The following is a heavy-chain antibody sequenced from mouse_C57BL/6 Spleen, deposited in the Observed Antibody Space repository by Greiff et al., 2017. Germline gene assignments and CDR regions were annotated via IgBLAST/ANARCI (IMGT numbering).Heavy chain of an antibody. CDR2: IDPSDSYT. V-gene: IGHV1-50*01. CDR1: GYTFTSYW. J-gene: IGHJ4*01. CDR3: ARSVATDAMDY. D-gene: IGHD1-1*01. Sequence: QVQLKQPGAELVKPGASVKLSCKASGYTFTSYWMQWVKQRPGQGLEWIGEIDPSDSYTNYNQKFKGKATLTVDTSSSTAYMQLSSLTSEDSAVYYCARSVATDAMDYWGQGTSVTVSS.